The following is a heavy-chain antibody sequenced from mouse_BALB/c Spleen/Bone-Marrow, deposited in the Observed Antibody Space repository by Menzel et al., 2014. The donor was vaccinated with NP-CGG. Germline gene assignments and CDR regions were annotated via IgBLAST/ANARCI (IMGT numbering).Heavy chain of an antibody. V-gene: IGHV1-67*01. Sequence: QVQLQQPGAELVRPGVSVKISCKGSGYTFXDYSIHWIKQSHAKSLEWIGAISTYYGDATNNQKFKGKATLTVDESSSTAYMELARLASEDSVIYYCARGVTTGAMDYWGQGTSVTVSS. J-gene: IGHJ4*01. CDR2: ISTYYGDA. D-gene: IGHD1-1*01. CDR3: ARGVTTGAMDY. CDR1: GYTFXDYS.